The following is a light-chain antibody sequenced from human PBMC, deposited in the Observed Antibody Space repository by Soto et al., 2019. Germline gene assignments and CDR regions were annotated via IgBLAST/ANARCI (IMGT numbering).Light chain of an antibody. Sequence: DIQMTQSPSTLSASVGDRVTITCRASQSVSIWLAWYQQKPGKAPKLLIYKASSLESGVPSRFSGSGSGTEFTLTISSLQPDDFATYYCQQYNSYTWTFGQGTKVVIK. J-gene: IGKJ1*01. V-gene: IGKV1-5*03. CDR1: QSVSIW. CDR2: KAS. CDR3: QQYNSYTWT.